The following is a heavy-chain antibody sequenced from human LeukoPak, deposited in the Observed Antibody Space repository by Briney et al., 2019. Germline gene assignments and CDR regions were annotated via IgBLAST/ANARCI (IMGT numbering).Heavy chain of an antibody. CDR3: AKRLSRGYFGKLIFDY. CDR1: GFTFGDFA. CDR2: ITTSGEST. D-gene: IGHD3-9*01. J-gene: IGHJ4*02. Sequence: GGSLRLSCAPSGFTFGDFAMSWVRQSPGKGLEWVSSITTSGESTYYADSVKGRFAISRDNSGSTLYLQMNSLRIEDSAVYYCAKRLSRGYFGKLIFDYWGQGALVTVSS. V-gene: IGHV3-23*01.